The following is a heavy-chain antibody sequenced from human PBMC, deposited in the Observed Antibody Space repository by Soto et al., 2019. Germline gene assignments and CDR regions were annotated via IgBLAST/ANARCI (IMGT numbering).Heavy chain of an antibody. Sequence: EVQLLESGGGLVQPGGSLRLSCAASGFTFSSYAMSWVRQAPGKGLEWVSAISGSGGSTYYADSVKGRFIISRDNSKNTLYLQMNSLRAEDTAVYYCAVGGITGTTPRLDWGQGTLVTVSS. CDR3: AVGGITGTTPRLD. V-gene: IGHV3-23*01. J-gene: IGHJ4*02. CDR2: ISGSGGST. D-gene: IGHD1-20*01. CDR1: GFTFSSYA.